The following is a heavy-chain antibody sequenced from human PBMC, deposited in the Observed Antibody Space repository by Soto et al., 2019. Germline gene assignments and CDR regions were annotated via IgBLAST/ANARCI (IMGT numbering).Heavy chain of an antibody. Sequence: SETLSLTCTVSGGSISSYYWSWIRQPPGKGLEWIGYIYYSGSTNYNPSLKSRVTISVDTSKNQFSLKLSSVTAADTAVYYCARVLISGGRGPLFDYWDQGTLVTVSS. CDR3: ARVLISGGRGPLFDY. D-gene: IGHD3-10*01. CDR2: IYYSGST. V-gene: IGHV4-59*01. CDR1: GGSISSYY. J-gene: IGHJ4*02.